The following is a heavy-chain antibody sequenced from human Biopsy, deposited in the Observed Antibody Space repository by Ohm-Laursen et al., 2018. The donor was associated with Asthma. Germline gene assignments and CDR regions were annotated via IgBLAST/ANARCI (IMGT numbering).Heavy chain of an antibody. Sequence: SLRLSCAASGFTFSNYGMHWVRQAPGKGLEWVSSITGSGGFTYYADSVKGRFTISRDKSDNTLYLQMNSLTAEDTAVYHCAKDERAYYGSDIKYMQPVPLGDWGQGTVVIVSA. CDR3: AKDERAYYGSDIKYMQPVPLGD. D-gene: IGHD2-21*01. CDR2: ITGSGGFT. V-gene: IGHV3-23*01. CDR1: GFTFSNYG. J-gene: IGHJ4*02.